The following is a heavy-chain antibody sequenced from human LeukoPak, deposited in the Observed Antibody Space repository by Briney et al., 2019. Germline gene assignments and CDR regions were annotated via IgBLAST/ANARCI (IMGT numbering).Heavy chain of an antibody. CDR2: ISSSSSYI. Sequence: GGSLRLSCAASGFTFSSYTMNWVRQAPGKGLEWVSSISSSSSYIYYADSVKGRFTISRDNAKNSLYLKMNSLRAEDTAVYYCVDDSSGYYAYWGQGTLVTVSS. CDR1: GFTFSSYT. V-gene: IGHV3-21*01. CDR3: VDDSSGYYAY. D-gene: IGHD3-22*01. J-gene: IGHJ4*02.